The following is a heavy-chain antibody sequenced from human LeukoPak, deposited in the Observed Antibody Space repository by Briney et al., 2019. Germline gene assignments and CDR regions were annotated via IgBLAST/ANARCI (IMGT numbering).Heavy chain of an antibody. D-gene: IGHD2/OR15-2a*01. CDR1: SGSISSSNYY. V-gene: IGHV4-39*01. CDR3: ARNDYFGINNGMDV. J-gene: IGHJ6*02. CDR2: IYYSGSA. Sequence: PSETLSLTCTVSSGSISSSNYYWGWIRQPPGKGLEWIGSIYYSGSAYYNPSLKSRVTISIDTSKNQFSLKLSSVTAADTVVYYCARNDYFGINNGMDVWGQGTTVTVS.